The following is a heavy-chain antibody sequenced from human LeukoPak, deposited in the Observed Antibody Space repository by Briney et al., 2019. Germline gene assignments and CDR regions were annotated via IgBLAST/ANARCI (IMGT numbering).Heavy chain of an antibody. Sequence: SETLSLTCTVSGRSISSYYWNWIRQPPGKGLEWIGYIYYNGSTNYNPSLKSRVTISLDTSKNQCSLKLSSVTAADTAVYYCARDYSRSIEYWGQGTLVTVSS. D-gene: IGHD6-13*01. J-gene: IGHJ4*02. CDR1: GRSISSYY. V-gene: IGHV4-59*01. CDR3: ARDYSRSIEY. CDR2: IYYNGST.